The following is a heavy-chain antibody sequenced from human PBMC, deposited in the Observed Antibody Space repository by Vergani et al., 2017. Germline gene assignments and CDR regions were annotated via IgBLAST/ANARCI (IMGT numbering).Heavy chain of an antibody. Sequence: EVQLVESGGGLVQPGGSLRLSCAASGFTFSSYEMNWVRQAPGKGLEWVSYISSSGSTIYYADSVKGRFTISRDNAKNSLYLQMNSLRAEDTAVYYCAGGDYGGNSGLDYWGQGTLVTVSS. V-gene: IGHV3-48*03. CDR3: AGGDYGGNSGLDY. J-gene: IGHJ4*02. CDR2: ISSSGSTI. D-gene: IGHD4-23*01. CDR1: GFTFSSYE.